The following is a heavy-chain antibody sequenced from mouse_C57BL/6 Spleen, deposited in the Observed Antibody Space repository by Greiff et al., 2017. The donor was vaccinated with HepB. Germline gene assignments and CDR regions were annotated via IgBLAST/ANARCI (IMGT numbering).Heavy chain of an antibody. CDR3: ARDGSSGYDYAMDY. Sequence: VQLQQSGPELVKPGASVKIPCKASGYTFTDYNMDWVKQSHGKSLEWIGDINPNNGGTIYNQKFKGKATLTVDKSSSTAYMELRSLTSEDTAVYYCARDGSSGYDYAMDYWGQGTSVTVSS. V-gene: IGHV1-18*01. CDR2: INPNNGGT. J-gene: IGHJ4*01. D-gene: IGHD3-2*02. CDR1: GYTFTDYN.